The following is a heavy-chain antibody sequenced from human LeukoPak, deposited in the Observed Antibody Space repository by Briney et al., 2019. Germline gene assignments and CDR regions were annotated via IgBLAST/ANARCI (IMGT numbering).Heavy chain of an antibody. CDR3: ATLVNYRSFDY. J-gene: IGHJ4*02. CDR2: ISSSGSTI. CDR1: GFTFSSYE. V-gene: IGHV3-48*03. Sequence: GGSLRLSCAASGFTFSSYEMNWVRQAPGKGLEWVSYISSSGSTIYYADSVKGRFTISRDNAKNSLYLQMNSLRAEDTAVYYCATLVNYRSFDYWGQGTLVTVSS. D-gene: IGHD1-14*01.